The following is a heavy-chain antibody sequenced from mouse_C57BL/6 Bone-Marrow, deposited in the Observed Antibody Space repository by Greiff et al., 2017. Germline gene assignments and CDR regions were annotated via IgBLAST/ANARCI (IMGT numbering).Heavy chain of an antibody. CDR3: ARDWDDFDY. V-gene: IGHV1-80*01. Sequence: LQQSGASVKISCKVSGYAFSTYWMNWVKQRPGKGLEWIGQIYPGDGDTNYNGKFKGKATLTADKSSSTAYMQLSSLTSEDTAVYYCARDWDDFDYWGQGTTLTVSS. D-gene: IGHD4-1*01. J-gene: IGHJ2*01. CDR1: GYAFSTYW. CDR2: IYPGDGDT.